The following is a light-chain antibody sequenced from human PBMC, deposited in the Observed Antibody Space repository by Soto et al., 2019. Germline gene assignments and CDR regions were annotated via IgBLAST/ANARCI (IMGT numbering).Light chain of an antibody. V-gene: IGKV1-5*03. CDR2: KAS. CDR1: QTISPW. Sequence: DIQMTQSPSILSASVGYRVTITCRASQTISPWLAWYQQRPGKAPKVLIYKASSLVSGVPTRVSGSAYGAEFTRTITSRQLDDFAPYSCQEYKTYFRTFGPGIKVEIK. CDR3: QEYKTYFRT. J-gene: IGKJ1*01.